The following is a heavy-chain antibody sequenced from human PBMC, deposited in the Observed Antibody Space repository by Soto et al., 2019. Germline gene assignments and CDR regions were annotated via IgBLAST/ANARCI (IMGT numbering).Heavy chain of an antibody. D-gene: IGHD2-8*02. V-gene: IGHV3-7*03. J-gene: IGHJ4*02. CDR3: ATDTYCPATCYRGHGN. CDR2: MNQQGREI. Sequence: EVQLVESGGDLVQPGGSLRLSCAASGFTFTSYGMAWVRQSPGKGLEWVASMNQQGREIQDVDSVRGRFTISRDNARNLLYLQMNNLRVEDTAIYYCATDTYCPATCYRGHGNWGQGTLVTVSS. CDR1: GFTFTSYG.